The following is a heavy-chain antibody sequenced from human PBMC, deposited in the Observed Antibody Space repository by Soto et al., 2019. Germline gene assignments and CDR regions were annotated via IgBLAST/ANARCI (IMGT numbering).Heavy chain of an antibody. CDR2: INPNSGGT. CDR3: ARDLNRLAYCGGDCYSGAFDI. CDR1: GYTFTGYY. Sequence: ASVKVSCKASGYTFTGYYMHWVRQAPGQGLEWMGWINPNSGGTNYAQKFQGRVTMTRDTSISTAYMELSRLRSDDTAVYYCARDLNRLAYCGGDCYSGAFDIWGQGTMVTVSS. J-gene: IGHJ3*02. V-gene: IGHV1-2*02. D-gene: IGHD2-21*02.